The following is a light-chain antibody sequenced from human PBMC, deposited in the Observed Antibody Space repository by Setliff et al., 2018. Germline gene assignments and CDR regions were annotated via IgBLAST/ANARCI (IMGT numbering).Light chain of an antibody. CDR1: SSNIGAGYD. Sequence: PGQRVTISCTGSSSNIGAGYDVHWYQQLPATAPKLLIYGNNNRPSGLPDRFSGSKSGTSASLAITGLQAEDEADYYCQSYDSSLSALYVFGTGTKVTVL. V-gene: IGLV1-40*01. CDR3: QSYDSSLSALYV. J-gene: IGLJ1*01. CDR2: GNN.